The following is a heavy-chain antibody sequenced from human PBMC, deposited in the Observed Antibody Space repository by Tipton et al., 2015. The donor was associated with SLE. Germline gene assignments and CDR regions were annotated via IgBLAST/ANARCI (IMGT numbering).Heavy chain of an antibody. D-gene: IGHD1-1*01. CDR2: IGVSASNT. J-gene: IGHJ4*02. Sequence: SLRLSCAASGFTFSSSGMTWVRQAPGKGLEWVSAIGVSASNTDYADSVKGRFTISRDNSENTLYLQMNSLRDEDTALYYCAKGTTNIDYWGQGTLVTVSS. CDR3: AKGTTNIDY. CDR1: GFTFSSSG. V-gene: IGHV3-23*01.